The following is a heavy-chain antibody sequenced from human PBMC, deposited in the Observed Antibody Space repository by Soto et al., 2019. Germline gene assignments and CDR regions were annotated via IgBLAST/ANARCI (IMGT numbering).Heavy chain of an antibody. CDR2: ISYDGSNK. D-gene: IGHD6-19*01. J-gene: IGHJ4*02. CDR1: GFTFSSYA. Sequence: HPGGSLRLSCAASGFTFSSYAMHWVRQAPGKGLEWVAVISYDGSNKYYADSVKGRFTISRDNSKNTLYLQMNSLRAEDTAVYYCARDPYSSATYYFDYWGQGTLVTVSS. V-gene: IGHV3-30-3*01. CDR3: ARDPYSSATYYFDY.